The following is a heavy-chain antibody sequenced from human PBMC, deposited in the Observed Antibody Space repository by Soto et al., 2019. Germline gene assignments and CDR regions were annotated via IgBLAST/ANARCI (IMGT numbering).Heavy chain of an antibody. V-gene: IGHV3-49*02. CDR3: IGSFPF. Sequence: LRLPCTASAQTVVDLFMSALRQSPGEGLAWVGFIRSQPYGGTTQYAVSVRGRFTISRDDSKGIAYLKMNSLKSEDSGVYYCIGSFPFWGQGTLVTVSS. D-gene: IGHD3-10*01. CDR2: IRSQPYGGTT. CDR1: AQTVVDLF. J-gene: IGHJ1*01.